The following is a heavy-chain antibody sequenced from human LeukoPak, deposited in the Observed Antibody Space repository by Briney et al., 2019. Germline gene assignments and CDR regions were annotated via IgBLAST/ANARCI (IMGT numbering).Heavy chain of an antibody. CDR3: TRLFGGYDVSDY. CDR2: INKDGSQK. CDR1: GFTFSSYW. V-gene: IGHV3-7*03. D-gene: IGHD3-3*01. J-gene: IGHJ4*02. Sequence: PGGSLRLSCAASGFTFSSYWMSWVRQAPGKGLEWVANINKDGSQKYYVDSVEGRFTISRDNAKDSLYLQMDSLRVDDTAVYYCTRLFGGYDVSDYWGQGTLVTVSS.